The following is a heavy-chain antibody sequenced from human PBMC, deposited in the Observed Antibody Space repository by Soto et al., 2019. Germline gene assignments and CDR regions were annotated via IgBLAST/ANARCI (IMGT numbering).Heavy chain of an antibody. CDR1: GGSISTYY. J-gene: IGHJ5*02. D-gene: IGHD4-17*01. Sequence: QVQLQESGPGLVKPSETLSLTCTVSGGSISTYYWNWIRQPPGKGLEWIGYIYHSGATNYNPSLKSRLTRSVETSKNPSSLRLRSVTAADTAVYYCTRDPHDYGDYRFDPWGQGTLVIVSS. CDR3: TRDPHDYGDYRFDP. CDR2: IYHSGAT. V-gene: IGHV4-59*01.